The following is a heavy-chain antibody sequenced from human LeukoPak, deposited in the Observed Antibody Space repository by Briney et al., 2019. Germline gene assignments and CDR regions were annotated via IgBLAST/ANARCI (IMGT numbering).Heavy chain of an antibody. D-gene: IGHD6-13*01. Sequence: GGSLRLSCAASGFTFSSYGMHWVRQAPGKGLEWVAVIWYDGSNKYYADSVKGRSTISRDNSKNTLYLQMNSLRAEDTAVYYCARGPQYSSSYDYWGQGTLVIVSS. V-gene: IGHV3-33*01. CDR1: GFTFSSYG. CDR3: ARGPQYSSSYDY. J-gene: IGHJ4*02. CDR2: IWYDGSNK.